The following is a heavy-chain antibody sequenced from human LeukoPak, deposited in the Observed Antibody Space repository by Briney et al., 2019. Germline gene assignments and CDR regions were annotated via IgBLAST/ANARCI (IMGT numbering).Heavy chain of an antibody. Sequence: SETLSLTCTVSGGSISSYYWSWIRQPPGKGLEWIGYIYYSGSTNYNPSLKSRVTISVDTSKNQFSLKLSSVTAADTAVYYCASLTRGCSYSNFDYWGQGTLVTVSS. CDR3: ASLTRGCSYSNFDY. CDR1: GGSISSYY. D-gene: IGHD5-18*01. V-gene: IGHV4-59*01. J-gene: IGHJ4*02. CDR2: IYYSGST.